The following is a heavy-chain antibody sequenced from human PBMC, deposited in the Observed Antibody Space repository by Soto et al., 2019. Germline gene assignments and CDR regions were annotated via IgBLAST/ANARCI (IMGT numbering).Heavy chain of an antibody. D-gene: IGHD5-12*01. Sequence: EVQLVESGGGLVQPGGSLKLSCAASGFTFSGSAMHWVRQAPGKGLEWVGRIRSKANSYATAYAASVKGRFTISRDDSKNTAYLQMNSLKTEDTAVYYCTRWLRFDGMDVWGQGTTVTVSS. J-gene: IGHJ6*02. V-gene: IGHV3-73*02. CDR3: TRWLRFDGMDV. CDR2: IRSKANSYAT. CDR1: GFTFSGSA.